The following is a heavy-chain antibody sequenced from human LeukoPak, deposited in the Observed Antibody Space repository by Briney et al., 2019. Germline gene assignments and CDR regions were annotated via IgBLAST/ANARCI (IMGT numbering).Heavy chain of an antibody. CDR1: GFTVGNNY. CDR3: ARDPGGGPTHGY. CDR2: IYSDGST. D-gene: IGHD1-26*01. V-gene: IGHV3-66*02. Sequence: GGSLRLSCAASGFTVGNNYMSWVRQASGEGLEWVSVIYSDGSTYYADSVKARFTISRDNSKNTLYLQMNSLRSEDTAVYYCARDPGGGPTHGYWGQGTLVTVSS. J-gene: IGHJ4*02.